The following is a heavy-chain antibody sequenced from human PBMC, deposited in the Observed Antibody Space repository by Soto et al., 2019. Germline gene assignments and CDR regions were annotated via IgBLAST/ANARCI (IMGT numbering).Heavy chain of an antibody. D-gene: IGHD5-12*01. CDR1: GGSISSSSYY. V-gene: IGHV4-39*01. CDR3: ARSPRKYGGYVSSLIDY. J-gene: IGHJ4*02. Sequence: SETLSLTCTVSGGSISSSSYYWGWIRQPPGKGLEWIGSIYYSGSTYYNPSLKSRVTISVDTSKNQFSLKLSSVTAADTAVYYCARSPRKYGGYVSSLIDYWGQGTLVTVSS. CDR2: IYYSGST.